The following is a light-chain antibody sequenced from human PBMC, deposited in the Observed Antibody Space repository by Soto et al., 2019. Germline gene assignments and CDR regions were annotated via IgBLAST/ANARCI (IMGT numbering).Light chain of an antibody. CDR1: QSVSSN. J-gene: IGKJ1*01. Sequence: EIVMTQSPATLSVSPGERATLSCRASQSVSSNLAWYQQKPGQAPRLLIYGASTRATGFPARFSGSGSGTEFTLTISSLQSEDFAVYYCQQSNNWPRTFGQGTKVEIK. V-gene: IGKV3-15*01. CDR2: GAS. CDR3: QQSNNWPRT.